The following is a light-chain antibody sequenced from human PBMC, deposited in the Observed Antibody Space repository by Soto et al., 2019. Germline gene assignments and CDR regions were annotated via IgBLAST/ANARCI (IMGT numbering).Light chain of an antibody. CDR1: QGISSY. CDR3: QQYYTYPQP. J-gene: IGKJ2*01. Sequence: AIRMTQSPSSFSASTGDRVTITCRASQGISSYLAWYQQKPGKAPKLLVYAASTLQYGVPSRFSGSGSGTDFTLTISCLQSEDFATYFCQQYYTYPQPFGQGTKLEIK. CDR2: AAS. V-gene: IGKV1-8*01.